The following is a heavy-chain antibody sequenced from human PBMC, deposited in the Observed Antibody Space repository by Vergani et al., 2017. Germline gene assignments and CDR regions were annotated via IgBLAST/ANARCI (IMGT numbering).Heavy chain of an antibody. V-gene: IGHV3-66*01. CDR3: ARVTPSHQLFDC. Sequence: EVQLVESGGGLVQPGGSLRLSCAASGFIVSNNYMSWVRQAPGKGLEWVSVIYSGGGTNYADSVKGRLTISRDNSKNTLYLQLTSLRAEDTAVYYCARVTPSHQLFDCWGQGTLVTVSS. CDR1: GFIVSNNY. D-gene: IGHD2-2*01. CDR2: IYSGGGT. J-gene: IGHJ4*02.